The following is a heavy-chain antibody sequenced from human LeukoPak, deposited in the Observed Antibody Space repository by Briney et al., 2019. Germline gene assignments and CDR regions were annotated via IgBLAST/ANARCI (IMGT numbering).Heavy chain of an antibody. CDR2: IYYSGST. V-gene: IGHV4-59*01. CDR3: ASHKGF. J-gene: IGHJ4*02. Sequence: SETLSLTCTVSGGSISNNYWSWFRQPPGKGLEWIGYIYYSGSTNYNPSLKSRVTISVDTSESQFSLKLSSVTAADTAVYYCASHKGFWGQGTLVTVSS. CDR1: GGSISNNY.